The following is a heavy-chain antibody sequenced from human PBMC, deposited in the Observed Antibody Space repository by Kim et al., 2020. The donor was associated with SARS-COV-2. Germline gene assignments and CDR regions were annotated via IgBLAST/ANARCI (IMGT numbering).Heavy chain of an antibody. J-gene: IGHJ5*02. V-gene: IGHV4-34*01. CDR2: INHSGST. CDR3: ARGEYSSSYSRESSGWFDP. Sequence: SETLSLTCAVYGGSFSGYYWSWIRQPPGKGLEWIGEINHSGSTNYNPSLKSRVTISVDTSKNQFSLKLSSVTAADTAVYYCARGEYSSSYSRESSGWFDPWGQGTLVTVSS. CDR1: GGSFSGYY. D-gene: IGHD6-13*01.